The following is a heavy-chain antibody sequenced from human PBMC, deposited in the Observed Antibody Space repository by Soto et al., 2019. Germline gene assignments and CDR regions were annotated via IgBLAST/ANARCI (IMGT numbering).Heavy chain of an antibody. J-gene: IGHJ4*02. D-gene: IGHD2-8*02. CDR3: ARDKITGLFDY. Sequence: QVQLQQWGAGLLKPSETLSLTCAVYGGSFNGYSWTWIRQPPGTGLEWIGEINHTGSTNYNPSLKSRVTISVDTSNNQFSLKLTSVTAADTAVYYCARDKITGLFDYWCQGTLVTVSS. V-gene: IGHV4-34*01. CDR2: INHTGST. CDR1: GGSFNGYS.